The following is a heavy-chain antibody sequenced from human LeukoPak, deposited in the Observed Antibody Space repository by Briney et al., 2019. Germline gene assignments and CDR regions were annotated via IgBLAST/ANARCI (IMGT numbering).Heavy chain of an antibody. CDR3: AKDRTTVTRPIYYFDY. J-gene: IGHJ4*02. V-gene: IGHV3-23*01. CDR2: ISGSGGST. Sequence: GGSLRLSCAASGFTFSSYAMSWVRQAPGKGLEWVSAISGSGGSTYYADSVKGRFTISRDNSKNTLYLQMNSLRAEDTAVYYCAKDRTTVTRPIYYFDYWGRGTLVTVSS. CDR1: GFTFSSYA. D-gene: IGHD4-17*01.